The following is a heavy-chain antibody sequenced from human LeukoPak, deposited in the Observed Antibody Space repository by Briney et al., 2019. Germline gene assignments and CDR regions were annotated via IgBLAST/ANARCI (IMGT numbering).Heavy chain of an antibody. J-gene: IGHJ3*02. CDR3: AKGGVPDAFDI. Sequence: HPGGSLRLSCAASGFTFSIYAMSWVRQAPGKGLEWVSGISGSGTSTYDADSVKGRFTISRDNSKNTLYLQMNSLRAEDTAVYYCAKGGVPDAFDIWGQGTMVTVSS. V-gene: IGHV3-23*01. CDR1: GFTFSIYA. CDR2: ISGSGTST. D-gene: IGHD2-2*01.